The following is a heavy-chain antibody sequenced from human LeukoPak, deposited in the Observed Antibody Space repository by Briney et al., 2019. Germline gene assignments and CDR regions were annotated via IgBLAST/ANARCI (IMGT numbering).Heavy chain of an antibody. V-gene: IGHV3-23*01. CDR3: ARDPRYPYQYQSDDSGFSLDY. Sequence: GGSLRLSCAASGFTFSSYAMSWVRQAPGKGLEWVSAISGSGGSTYYADSVKGRFTISRDNAKNSLYLQMNSLRAEDTAVYYCARDPRYPYQYQSDDSGFSLDYWGQGTLVTVSS. D-gene: IGHD3-22*01. CDR2: ISGSGGST. J-gene: IGHJ4*02. CDR1: GFTFSSYA.